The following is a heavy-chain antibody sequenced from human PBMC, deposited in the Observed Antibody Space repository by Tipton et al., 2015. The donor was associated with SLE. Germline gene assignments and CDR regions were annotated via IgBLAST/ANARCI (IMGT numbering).Heavy chain of an antibody. J-gene: IGHJ4*02. D-gene: IGHD6-19*01. CDR1: GYTFTSYD. V-gene: IGHV1-8*01. Sequence: QLVQSGAEVKKPGASVKVSCKASGYTFTSYDINRVRQATGQGLEWMGWMNPNRGNTGYAQKFQGRVTMTRNTSISTAYMGLSSLRSEDTAVYYCATTPTGQWLDYFDYWGQGTLVTVSS. CDR2: MNPNRGNT. CDR3: ATTPTGQWLDYFDY.